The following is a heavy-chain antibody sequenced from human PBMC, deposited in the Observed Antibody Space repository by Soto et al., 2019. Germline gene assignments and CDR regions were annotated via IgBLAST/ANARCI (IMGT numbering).Heavy chain of an antibody. D-gene: IGHD3-3*01. CDR2: IYYSGST. J-gene: IGHJ5*02. V-gene: IGHV4-61*01. CDR1: GGSVSSGSYY. Sequence: SETLSLTCTVSGGSVSSGSYYWSWIRQPPGKGLEWIGYIYYSGSTNYNPSLKSRVTISVDTSKNQFSLKLSSVTAADTAVYYCARCGAYDFWSGYWFDPWGQGTLVTVSS. CDR3: ARCGAYDFWSGYWFDP.